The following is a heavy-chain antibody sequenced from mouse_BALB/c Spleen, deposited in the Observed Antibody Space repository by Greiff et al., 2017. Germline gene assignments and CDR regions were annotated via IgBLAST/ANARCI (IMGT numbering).Heavy chain of an antibody. CDR3: ARESGDGYYVGY. J-gene: IGHJ2*01. V-gene: IGHV5-4*02. Sequence: EVMLVESGGGLVKPGGSLKLSCAASGFTFSDYYMYWVRQTPEKRLEWVATISDGGSYTYYPDSVKGRFTISRDNAKNNLYLQMSSLKSEDTAMYYCARESGDGYYVGYWGQGTTLTVSS. D-gene: IGHD2-3*01. CDR1: GFTFSDYY. CDR2: ISDGGSYT.